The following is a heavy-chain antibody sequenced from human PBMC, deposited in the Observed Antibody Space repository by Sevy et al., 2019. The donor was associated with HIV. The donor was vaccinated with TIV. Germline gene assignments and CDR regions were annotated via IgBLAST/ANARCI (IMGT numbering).Heavy chain of an antibody. CDR2: ISDSGGNT. D-gene: IGHD3-22*01. J-gene: IGHJ5*02. V-gene: IGHV3-23*01. CDR1: GFTFSSYA. Sequence: GGSLRLSCAASGFTFSSYAMSWVRQAPEKGLEWVSVISDSGGNTYYAYSVKGRFTISRDNSRNTLYLQMNSLRAEDTAVYYCAKDPPTHNYYGSSGYFDNWGQGTLVTVSS. CDR3: AKDPPTHNYYGSSGYFDN.